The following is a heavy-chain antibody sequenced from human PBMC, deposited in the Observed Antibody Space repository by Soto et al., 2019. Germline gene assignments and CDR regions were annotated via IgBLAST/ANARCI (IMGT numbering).Heavy chain of an antibody. J-gene: IGHJ6*02. CDR2: VYYSGGA. V-gene: IGHV4-59*01. CDR3: TRDGDGRMTTNPYYYYGMDV. Sequence: SSETLSLTCTVSGGSISGYYWSWIRQPPGKGLEWIGNVYYSGGAKYNPSVKRRVSISVGTSKNQFSLNLSSVTAADTAVYYCTRDGDGRMTTNPYYYYGMDVWGPGITVTVSS. D-gene: IGHD2-21*02. CDR1: GGSISGYY.